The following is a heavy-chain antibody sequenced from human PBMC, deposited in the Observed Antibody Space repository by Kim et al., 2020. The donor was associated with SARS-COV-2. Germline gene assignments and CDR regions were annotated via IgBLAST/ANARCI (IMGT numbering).Heavy chain of an antibody. CDR3: SRDRSLVGATLDAFDI. J-gene: IGHJ3*02. V-gene: IGHV4-59*01. CDR1: GGSISSYY. D-gene: IGHD1-26*01. CDR2: FYYSGST. Sequence: SETLSLTCTVSGGSISSYYWSWIRQPPGKGLEWIGYFYYSGSTNYNPSLKSRVLISVDTSKNQFSLKLSSVTAADTAVYYCSRDRSLVGATLDAFDIWV.